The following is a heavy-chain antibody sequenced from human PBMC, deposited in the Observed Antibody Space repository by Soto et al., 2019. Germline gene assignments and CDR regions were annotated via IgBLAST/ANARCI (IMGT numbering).Heavy chain of an antibody. Sequence: EAQLVESGGGLVQPGGSLKLSCAASGFTFSGSAMHWVRQASGKGLEWVGRIRSKANSYATAYAASVKGRFTISRDDSKNTAYLQMNSLKTEDTAVYYCTRQVYYDILTGYYNIYDAFDIWGQGTMVTVSS. J-gene: IGHJ3*02. V-gene: IGHV3-73*01. D-gene: IGHD3-9*01. CDR2: IRSKANSYAT. CDR3: TRQVYYDILTGYYNIYDAFDI. CDR1: GFTFSGSA.